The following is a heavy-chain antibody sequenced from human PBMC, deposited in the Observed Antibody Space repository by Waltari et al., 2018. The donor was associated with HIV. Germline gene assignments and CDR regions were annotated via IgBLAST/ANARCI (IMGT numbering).Heavy chain of an antibody. J-gene: IGHJ4*02. V-gene: IGHV4-39*01. CDR1: GASMTIKNYY. CDR2: MYYTVDI. Sequence: LQLKESGPGLVKPSDTLSLQGAVSGASMTIKNYYWAWIRQSPGNRLEWIATMYYTVDIYVAPSLRNRTSVSVDSSKSLLSLNLTSVTAADTAFYYCARQHAYMSDWFSQASFFNYWGPGTPVTVSS. D-gene: IGHD3-9*01. CDR3: ARQHAYMSDWFSQASFFNY.